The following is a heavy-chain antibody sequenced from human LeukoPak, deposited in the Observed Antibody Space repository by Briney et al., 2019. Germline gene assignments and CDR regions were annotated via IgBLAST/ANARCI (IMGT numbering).Heavy chain of an antibody. D-gene: IGHD6-19*01. J-gene: IGHJ4*02. CDR3: AKAGTQQWLLFVGVY. CDR1: GFTSSTYG. V-gene: IGHV3-30*02. CDR2: IRYDGSNK. Sequence: GGSLRFSCAASGFTSSTYGMLWVRQAPGQGPEWVALIRYDGSNKYYADSVKGRFTISRDNSKNTLYLQMNSLRVEDTAMYYCAKAGTQQWLLFVGVYWGQGALVTVSS.